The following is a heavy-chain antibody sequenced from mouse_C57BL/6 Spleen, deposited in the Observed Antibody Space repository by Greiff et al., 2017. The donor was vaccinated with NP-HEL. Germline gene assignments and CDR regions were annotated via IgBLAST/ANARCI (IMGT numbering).Heavy chain of an antibody. D-gene: IGHD1-1*01. V-gene: IGHV1-64*01. CDR3: ARVHYGSSYWYFDG. CDR2: IQPNSGST. J-gene: IGHJ1*03. CDR1: GYTFTSYW. Sequence: QVQLQQPGAELVKPGASVKLSCKASGYTFTSYWMHWVKQRPGQGLEWIGMIQPNSGSTNYNEKFKSKATLTVDKSSSTAYMQLSSLTSEDSAIYYCARVHYGSSYWYFDGWGTGTTVTVSS.